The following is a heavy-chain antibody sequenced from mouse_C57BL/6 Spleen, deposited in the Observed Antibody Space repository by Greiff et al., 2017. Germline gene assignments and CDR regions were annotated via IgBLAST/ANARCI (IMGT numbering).Heavy chain of an antibody. CDR2: IDPETGGT. V-gene: IGHV1-15*01. D-gene: IGHD1-1*01. Sequence: QVQLQQSGAELVRPGASVTLSCKASGYTFTDYEMHWVKQTPVHGLEWIGAIDPETGGTAYNQKFKGKAILTADKSSSTAYMELRSLTSEDSAVYYCTRPLYYGSSHWYFDVWGTGTTVTVSS. CDR3: TRPLYYGSSHWYFDV. J-gene: IGHJ1*03. CDR1: GYTFTDYE.